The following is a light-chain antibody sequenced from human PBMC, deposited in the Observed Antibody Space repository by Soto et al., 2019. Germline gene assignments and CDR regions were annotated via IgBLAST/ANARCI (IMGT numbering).Light chain of an antibody. V-gene: IGKV3-11*01. Sequence: ETVLTQSPATLSLSPGERATLSCRASHDIDVYLDWYQQRPGQAPILLIYDASNRATGVPARFSGSGSGTDLTLPISSIETEDFAIYYYQQRKYWSPLSYRGGTRVEFK. J-gene: IGKJ4*01. CDR2: DAS. CDR3: QQRKYWSPLS. CDR1: HDIDVY.